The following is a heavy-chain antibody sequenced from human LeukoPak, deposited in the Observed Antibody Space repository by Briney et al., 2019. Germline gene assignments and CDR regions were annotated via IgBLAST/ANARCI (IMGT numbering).Heavy chain of an antibody. CDR2: MKSIRGGGTT. V-gene: IGHV3-15*01. J-gene: IGHJ4*02. Sequence: GGSLRLSCAASGFTFSSYAMRWVRQAPGKGPEWVGRMKSIRGGGTTDYAAPVEGRFTISRDDSNNTLYLQMNNLKTEDTAVYYCLGLHKMIGGFDSWGEGTLVTVSS. CDR1: GFTFSSYA. D-gene: IGHD3-16*01. CDR3: LGLHKMIGGFDS.